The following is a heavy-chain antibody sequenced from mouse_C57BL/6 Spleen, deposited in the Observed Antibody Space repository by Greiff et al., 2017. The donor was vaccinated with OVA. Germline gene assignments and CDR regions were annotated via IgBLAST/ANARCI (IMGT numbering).Heavy chain of an antibody. CDR2: ISSGGSYT. D-gene: IGHD1-1*01. Sequence: EVMLVESGGDLVKPGGSLKLSCAASGFTFSSYGMSWVRQTPDKRLEWVATISSGGSYTYYPDSVKGRFTIYRDNAKNTLYLQMSSLKSEDTAMYYCARHVHYYGSSYGGAMDYWGQGTSVTVSS. J-gene: IGHJ4*01. V-gene: IGHV5-6*01. CDR1: GFTFSSYG. CDR3: ARHVHYYGSSYGGAMDY.